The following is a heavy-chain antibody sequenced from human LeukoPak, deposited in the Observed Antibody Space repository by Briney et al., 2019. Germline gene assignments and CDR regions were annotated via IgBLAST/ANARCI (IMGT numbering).Heavy chain of an antibody. Sequence: SETLSLTCAVYGGSFSGYYWSWIRQPPGKGLEWIGEINHSGSTNYNPSLKSRVTISVDTSKNQFSLKLSSVTAADTAVYYCVREGDGYNVRVDYWGQRTLVTVSS. CDR2: INHSGST. J-gene: IGHJ4*02. CDR3: VREGDGYNVRVDY. D-gene: IGHD5-24*01. CDR1: GGSFSGYY. V-gene: IGHV4-34*01.